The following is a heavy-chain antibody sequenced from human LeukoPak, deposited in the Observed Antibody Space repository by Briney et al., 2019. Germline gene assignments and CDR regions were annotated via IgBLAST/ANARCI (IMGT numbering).Heavy chain of an antibody. Sequence: PGGSLRLSCAASGFTVSSNYMSWVRQVPGKGLEWVSVIYSGGSTYYADSVKGRFTISRDNSKNTLYLQMNSLRAEDTAVYYCARDRNNWNYDGGYFDYWGQGTLVTVSS. V-gene: IGHV3-53*01. CDR2: IYSGGST. CDR3: ARDRNNWNYDGGYFDY. J-gene: IGHJ4*02. D-gene: IGHD1-7*01. CDR1: GFTVSSNY.